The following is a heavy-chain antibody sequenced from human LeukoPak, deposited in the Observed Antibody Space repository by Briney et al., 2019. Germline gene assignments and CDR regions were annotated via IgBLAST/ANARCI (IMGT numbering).Heavy chain of an antibody. CDR2: IYYSGST. J-gene: IGHJ4*02. V-gene: IGHV4-39*07. CDR1: GGSISSRSYY. D-gene: IGHD3-10*01. CDR3: ARVRIYGSGSDHFDY. Sequence: PSETLSLTCTVSGGSISSRSYYWGWIRQPPGKGLEWIGIIYYSGSTYSNPSLKSRVIISVDTSKNQFSLKLSSVTAADTAVYYCARVRIYGSGSDHFDYWGQGTLVTVSS.